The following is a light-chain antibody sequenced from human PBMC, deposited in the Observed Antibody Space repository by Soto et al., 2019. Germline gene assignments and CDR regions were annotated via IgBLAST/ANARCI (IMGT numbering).Light chain of an antibody. CDR2: EVS. Sequence: SVLTQPASVSGSPGQSITISCTGTSSDVGSYNLVSWYQQHPGKAPKLMIYEVSKRPSGVSNRFSGSKSGNTASLTISGLQAEDEADYYCCSYAGSSTSYVIGTGTKVTVL. V-gene: IGLV2-23*02. CDR1: SSDVGSYNL. J-gene: IGLJ1*01. CDR3: CSYAGSSTSYV.